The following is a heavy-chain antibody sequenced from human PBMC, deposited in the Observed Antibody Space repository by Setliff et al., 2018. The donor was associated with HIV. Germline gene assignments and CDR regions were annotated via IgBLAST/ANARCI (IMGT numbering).Heavy chain of an antibody. D-gene: IGHD4-4*01. CDR2: SDHSGTT. V-gene: IGHV4-34*01. CDR1: GGSFRGYY. Sequence: SETLSLTCAVYGGSFRGYYWSWIRQSPGKGLEWIGESDHSGTTNYNPSLKSRATISVDKSKNHFSLKLSSVTAADTAVYYCAREPDSIPYDYWGQGTLVTVSS. CDR3: AREPDSIPYDY. J-gene: IGHJ4*02.